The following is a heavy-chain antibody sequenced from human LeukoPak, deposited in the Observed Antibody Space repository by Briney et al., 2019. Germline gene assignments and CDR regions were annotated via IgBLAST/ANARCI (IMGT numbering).Heavy chain of an antibody. J-gene: IGHJ4*02. CDR2: IYYSGST. CDR3: ARRGSVAEFDY. V-gene: IGHV4-59*08. CDR1: GASIRSYY. D-gene: IGHD6-19*01. Sequence: PSETLSLTCTVSGASIRSYYWSWIRQPPGKGLEWIGYIYYSGSTNYNPSLKSRVTISVDTSKNQFSLKLSSVTAADTALYYCARRGSVAEFDYWGQGTLVTVSS.